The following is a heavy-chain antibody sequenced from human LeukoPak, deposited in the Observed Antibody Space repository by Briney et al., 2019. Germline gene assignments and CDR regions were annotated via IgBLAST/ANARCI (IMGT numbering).Heavy chain of an antibody. D-gene: IGHD3/OR15-3a*01. CDR3: ARVDPSWTSAFDY. J-gene: IGHJ4*02. CDR1: GGSFSSSSYY. Sequence: PSETLSLTCTVSGGSFSSSSYYWGWIRQPPGKGLEWIGSIYYSGSTYYNPSLKSRVTISVDTSKNQFSLKLSSVTAADTAVYYCARVDPSWTSAFDYWGQGTLVTVSS. V-gene: IGHV4-39*01. CDR2: IYYSGST.